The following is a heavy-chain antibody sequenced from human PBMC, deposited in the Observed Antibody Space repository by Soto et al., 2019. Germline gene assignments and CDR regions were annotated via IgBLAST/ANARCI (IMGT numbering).Heavy chain of an antibody. CDR1: NGSFSVYY. V-gene: IGHV4-34*01. Sequence: SATLSLTSAVYNGSFSVYYWTWIREPPGKGLEWIGEINHSGSTNYNPSLKSRVTISVDTSKNQFSLKLSSVTAADTAVYYCARDSTRRGACDIWGQGTMVTVSS. CDR2: INHSGST. D-gene: IGHD2-2*01. CDR3: ARDSTRRGACDI. J-gene: IGHJ3*02.